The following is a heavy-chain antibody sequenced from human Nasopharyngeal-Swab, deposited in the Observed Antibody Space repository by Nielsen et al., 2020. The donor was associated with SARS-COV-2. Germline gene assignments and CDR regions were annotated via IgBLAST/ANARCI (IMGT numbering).Heavy chain of an antibody. D-gene: IGHD5-12*01. Sequence: GGSLRLSCAASGFTFSNFAMSWVRQAPGKGLEWVSVISGDSDSTYYTDSVRGRFTISRDNSKNTLNLQMNNLRAEDTAIYYCAKDRDSGDDSEEYYHYYGMDVWGQGTTVTVFS. V-gene: IGHV3-23*01. CDR3: AKDRDSGDDSEEYYHYYGMDV. CDR1: GFTFSNFA. J-gene: IGHJ6*02. CDR2: ISGDSDST.